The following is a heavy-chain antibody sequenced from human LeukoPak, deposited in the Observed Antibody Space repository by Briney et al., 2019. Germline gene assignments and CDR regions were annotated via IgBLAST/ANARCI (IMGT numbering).Heavy chain of an antibody. J-gene: IGHJ4*02. V-gene: IGHV3-7*01. CDR1: GFTFSSSW. Sequence: GGPLRLSCEASGFTFSSSWMNWVRQAPGKGLEWVANIRGDGGLIYYVDSVKGRFTISRDNAKNSLFLQMDSLRGEDTAVYYCARCTTGKTFGSLREIKKSREIDFWGQGTLVTVSS. D-gene: IGHD1-1*01. CDR2: IRGDGGLI. CDR3: ARCTTGKTFGSLREIKKSREIDF.